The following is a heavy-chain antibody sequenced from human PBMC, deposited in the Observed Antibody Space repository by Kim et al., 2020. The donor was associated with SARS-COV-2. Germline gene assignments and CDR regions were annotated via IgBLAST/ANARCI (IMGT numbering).Heavy chain of an antibody. Sequence: SETLSLTCGVYGGSFSGYYWSWIRQPPGKGLEWSGEINHSGSTNYNPSLRSRVTISVDTSKNQFSLKLSSVTAADTAVYYCARGKWFGDNYYYYGMDVWGQGTTVTVSS. CDR3: ARGKWFGDNYYYYGMDV. V-gene: IGHV4-34*01. J-gene: IGHJ6*02. CDR1: GGSFSGYY. CDR2: INHSGST. D-gene: IGHD3-10*01.